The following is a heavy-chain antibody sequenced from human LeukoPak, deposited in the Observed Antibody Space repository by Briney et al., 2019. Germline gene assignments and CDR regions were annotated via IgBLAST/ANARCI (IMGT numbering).Heavy chain of an antibody. Sequence: PGRSLRLSCAASGFTFSSYGMHWVRQAPGKGLEWVAVISYDGSNKYYADSVKGRFTISRDNSKNTLYLQMNSLRAEDTAVYYCAKDGDSGCLDYWGQGTLVTVSS. J-gene: IGHJ4*02. CDR3: AKDGDSGCLDY. D-gene: IGHD6-19*01. CDR1: GFTFSSYG. CDR2: ISYDGSNK. V-gene: IGHV3-30*18.